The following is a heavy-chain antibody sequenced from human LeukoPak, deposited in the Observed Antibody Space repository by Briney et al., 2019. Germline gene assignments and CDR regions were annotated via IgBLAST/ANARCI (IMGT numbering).Heavy chain of an antibody. V-gene: IGHV3-23*01. J-gene: IGHJ4*02. CDR1: GFTFSFSNYA. CDR3: AKWGLDY. Sequence: GGSLRLSCAASGFTFSFSNYAMTWVRQAPGKGLEWVPGITGSGDSTYYADSVKGRFAISRDNSKNTLYLQMNSLRVEDTAVYYCAKWGLDYWGQGTLVTVLS. D-gene: IGHD3-16*01. CDR2: ITGSGDST.